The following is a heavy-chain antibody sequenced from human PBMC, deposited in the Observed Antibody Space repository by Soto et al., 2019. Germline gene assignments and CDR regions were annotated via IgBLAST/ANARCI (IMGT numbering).Heavy chain of an antibody. CDR3: ARDLRASVVTFGGLIVRGLAV. V-gene: IGHV3-30-3*01. Sequence: QVQLVESGGGVVQPGRSLRLSCAASGFAFSAQAMHCVRQAPGKGLAWVAVISYDGSSKYFADSVKGRFTISRDNSKNRLDLHIDSVGAEDTAVYYCARDLRASVVTFGGLIVRGLAVWGQGTTVTVSS. D-gene: IGHD3-16*02. J-gene: IGHJ6*02. CDR1: GFAFSAQA. CDR2: ISYDGSSK.